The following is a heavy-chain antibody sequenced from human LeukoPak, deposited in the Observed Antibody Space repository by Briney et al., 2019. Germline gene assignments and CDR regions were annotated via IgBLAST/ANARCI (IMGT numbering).Heavy chain of an antibody. CDR3: ARGSSWYAGFDY. CDR2: IYTSGST. D-gene: IGHD6-13*01. V-gene: IGHV4-61*02. Sequence: SETLSLTCTVSGGSISSGSYYWSWIRQPAGKGLEWIGRIYTSGSTNYNPSLKSRVTISVDTSKNQFSLKLSSVTAADTAVYYCARGSSWYAGFDYWGQGTLVTVSS. CDR1: GGSISSGSYY. J-gene: IGHJ4*02.